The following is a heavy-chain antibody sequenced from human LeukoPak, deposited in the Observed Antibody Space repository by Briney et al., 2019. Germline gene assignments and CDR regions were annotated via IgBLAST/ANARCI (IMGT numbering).Heavy chain of an antibody. CDR3: ARDRLHYGEYEKTFDY. CDR1: GFTFSTYN. D-gene: IGHD4-17*01. Sequence: PGGSLRLSCAASGFTFSTYNMDWVRQAPGKGLEWVANIKKDGSEKYYVDSVKGRFTVSRDNAKTSLYLQMNSLRAEDTAVYYCARDRLHYGEYEKTFDYWGQGTLVSVSS. V-gene: IGHV3-7*01. J-gene: IGHJ4*02. CDR2: IKKDGSEK.